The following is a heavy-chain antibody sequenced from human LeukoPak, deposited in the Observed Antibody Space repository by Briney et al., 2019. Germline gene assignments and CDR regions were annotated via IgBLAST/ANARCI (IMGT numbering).Heavy chain of an antibody. CDR2: ISSSGSTI. D-gene: IGHD5-24*01. Sequence: PGGSLRLSCAASGFTFSSYEMNWVRQAPGKGLEWVSYISSSGSTIYYADSVKGRFTISRDNAKNSLYLQMNSLRAEDTAVYYCARHRSKWLQSSFDYWGQGTLVTVSS. CDR1: GFTFSSYE. V-gene: IGHV3-48*03. CDR3: ARHRSKWLQSSFDY. J-gene: IGHJ4*02.